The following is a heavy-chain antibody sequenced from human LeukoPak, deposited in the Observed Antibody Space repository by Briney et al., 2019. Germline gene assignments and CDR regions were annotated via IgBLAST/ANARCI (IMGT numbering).Heavy chain of an antibody. V-gene: IGHV1-2*04. Sequence: ASVKVSCKASGYTFTGYYMHWVRQAPGQGLEWMGWINPNSGGTNYAQKFQGWVTMTRDTSISTACMELSRLRSDDTAVYYCARDYCSSTSCQFDYWGQGTLVTVSS. CDR1: GYTFTGYY. J-gene: IGHJ4*02. D-gene: IGHD2-2*01. CDR2: INPNSGGT. CDR3: ARDYCSSTSCQFDY.